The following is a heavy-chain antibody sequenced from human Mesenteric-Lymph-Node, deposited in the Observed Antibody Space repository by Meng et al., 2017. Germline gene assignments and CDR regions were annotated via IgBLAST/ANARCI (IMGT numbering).Heavy chain of an antibody. CDR1: GGSISSGNHY. V-gene: IGHV4-30-4*01. CDR3: ARDDGYILSDY. J-gene: IGHJ4*02. D-gene: IGHD5-24*01. CDR2: IYYSGST. Sequence: QGQLQESGPGLVKPSQTLSLTCTVSGGSISSGNHYWSWIRQHPGKGLEYIGYIYYSGSTYYNPSLKSRVTISVDTSKNQFSLKLSSVTAADTAVYYCARDDGYILSDYWGQGTLVTVSS.